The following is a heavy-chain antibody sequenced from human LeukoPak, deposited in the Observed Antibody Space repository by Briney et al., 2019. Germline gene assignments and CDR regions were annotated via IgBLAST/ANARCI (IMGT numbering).Heavy chain of an antibody. D-gene: IGHD3-10*01. J-gene: IGHJ3*02. CDR3: AREGSGSHDAFDI. CDR1: GFTVSSNY. CDR2: IYSGGST. Sequence: GGSLRLSCAASGFTVSSNYMSWVRQAPGKGLDWVSVIYSGGSTYYADSVKGRFTISRDNSKNTLYLQMNSLRAEDTAVYYCAREGSGSHDAFDIWGQGTMVTVSS. V-gene: IGHV3-66*02.